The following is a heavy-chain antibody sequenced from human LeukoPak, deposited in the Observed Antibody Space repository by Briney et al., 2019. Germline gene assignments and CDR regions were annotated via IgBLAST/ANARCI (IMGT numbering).Heavy chain of an antibody. CDR1: GGTFSSYA. CDR3: ARDTGYDNFDY. CDR2: INAGNGNT. J-gene: IGHJ4*02. V-gene: IGHV1-3*01. D-gene: IGHD5-12*01. Sequence: VASVKVSCKASGGTFSSYAISWVRQAPGQRLEWMGWINAGNGNTKYSQKFQGRVTITRDTSASTAYMELSSLRSEDTAVYYCARDTGYDNFDYWGQGTLVTVSS.